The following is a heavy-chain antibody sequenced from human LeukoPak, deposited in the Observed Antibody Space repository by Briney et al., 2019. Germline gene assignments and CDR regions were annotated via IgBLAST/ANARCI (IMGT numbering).Heavy chain of an antibody. V-gene: IGHV1-8*01. J-gene: IGHJ4*02. CDR3: ARIAAAGNRGLSF. CDR2: MNPNSGNT. D-gene: IGHD6-13*01. Sequence: ASVKVSCKASGYTFTSYDINWVRQATGQGLEWMGWMNPNSGNTGYAQKFQGRISMTRNTSISTAYMELSSLTSEDTAVYYCARIAAAGNRGLSFWGQGTLVTVSS. CDR1: GYTFTSYD.